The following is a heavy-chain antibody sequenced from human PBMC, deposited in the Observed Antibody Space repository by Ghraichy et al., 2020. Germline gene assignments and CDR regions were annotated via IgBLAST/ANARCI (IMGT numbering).Heavy chain of an antibody. J-gene: IGHJ4*01. CDR3: ARHGGHCASSSCLFFDS. D-gene: IGHD2-2*01. CDR1: GDSISRYY. Sequence: SETLSLSCNVCGDSISRYYWSWIRQPPGKRLEWLGFVYYSGTTEYNPSLRGRLSISVDTSKSLFSLRLTSVTAADTGIYYCARHGGHCASSSCLFFDSWGHGTRVTVSS. V-gene: IGHV4-59*08. CDR2: VYYSGTT.